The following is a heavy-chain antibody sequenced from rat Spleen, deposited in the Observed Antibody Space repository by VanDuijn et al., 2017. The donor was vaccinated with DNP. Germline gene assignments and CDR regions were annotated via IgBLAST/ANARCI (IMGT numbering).Heavy chain of an antibody. V-gene: IGHV5-7*01. CDR3: TRRAGLSYYFDY. D-gene: IGHD1-1*01. Sequence: EVLLVESDGGLVQPGRSLKLSCEVSRITFSDHNMAWVRQAPKKSLEWVATISSDGRDTYYRDSVKGRFTISRDNAKSTLFLQMDSLRSEDTATYYCTRRAGLSYYFDYWGQGVMVTVSS. J-gene: IGHJ2*01. CDR2: ISSDGRDT. CDR1: RITFSDHN.